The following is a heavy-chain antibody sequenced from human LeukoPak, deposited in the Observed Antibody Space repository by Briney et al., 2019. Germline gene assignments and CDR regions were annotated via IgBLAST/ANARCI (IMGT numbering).Heavy chain of an antibody. V-gene: IGHV3-30-3*01. J-gene: IGHJ4*02. D-gene: IGHD6-19*01. CDR1: GFTFSSYA. Sequence: RGSLRLSCAASGFTFSSYAMHWVRQAPGKGLEWVAVISYDGSNKNYADSVKGRFTISRDNSKNTLYLQMNSLRAEDTAVYYCARDGPYSSGWYGDYWGQGTLVTVSS. CDR2: ISYDGSNK. CDR3: ARDGPYSSGWYGDY.